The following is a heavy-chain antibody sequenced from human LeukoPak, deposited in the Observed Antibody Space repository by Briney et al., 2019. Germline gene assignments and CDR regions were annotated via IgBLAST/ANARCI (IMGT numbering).Heavy chain of an antibody. J-gene: IGHJ5*02. CDR2: IYYSGST. Sequence: SETLSLTCAVYGGSIGSGDYDWSWIRQPPGKGLEWIGYIYYSGSTYYNPSLKRRVTISVDTSKNQFSLKLSSVTAADTAVYYCARVHGSGSYHPNWFDPWGQGTLVTVSS. CDR1: GGSIGSGDYD. CDR3: ARVHGSGSYHPNWFDP. V-gene: IGHV4-30-4*01. D-gene: IGHD3-10*01.